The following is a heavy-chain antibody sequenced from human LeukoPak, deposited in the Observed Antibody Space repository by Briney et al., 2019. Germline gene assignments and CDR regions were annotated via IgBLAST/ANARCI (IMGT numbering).Heavy chain of an antibody. D-gene: IGHD2-15*01. Sequence: SETLSLTCTVSGGSISSGDYYWSWIRQPPGKGLEWIGYVYYSGSTYYNPSLKSRVTISVDTSKNQFSLKLSSVTAADTAVYYCARGACSGGSCQLDYWGQGTLVTVSS. CDR1: GGSISSGDYY. V-gene: IGHV4-30-4*01. CDR2: VYYSGST. CDR3: ARGACSGGSCQLDY. J-gene: IGHJ4*02.